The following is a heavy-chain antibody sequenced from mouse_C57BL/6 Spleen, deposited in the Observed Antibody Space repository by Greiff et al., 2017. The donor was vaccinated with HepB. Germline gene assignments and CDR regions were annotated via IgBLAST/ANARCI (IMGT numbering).Heavy chain of an antibody. CDR1: GFSLTSYG. V-gene: IGHV2-6-1*01. J-gene: IGHJ4*01. D-gene: IGHD1-1*01. CDR2: IWSDGST. Sequence: QVQLKESGPGLVAPSQSLSITCTVSGFSLTSYGVHWVRQPPGKGLEWLVVIWSDGSTTYNSALKSRLSISKDNSKSQVFLKMNSLQTDDTAMYYCARHRDYGSSFIYYAMDYWGQGTSVTVSS. CDR3: ARHRDYGSSFIYYAMDY.